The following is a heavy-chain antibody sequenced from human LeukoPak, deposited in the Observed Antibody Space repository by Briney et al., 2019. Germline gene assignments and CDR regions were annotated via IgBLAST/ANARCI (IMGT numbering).Heavy chain of an antibody. V-gene: IGHV4-4*09. Sequence: SETLSLTCTVSGGSFTSDYWSWIRQPPGKGLEWIGYIYTSGSTNYNPSLKSRVTISVDTSKNQFSLKLSSVTAADTAVYYCARLSIYYYYMDVWGKGTTVTVSS. CDR1: GGSFTSDY. J-gene: IGHJ6*03. CDR3: ARLSIYYYYMDV. CDR2: IYTSGST. D-gene: IGHD2-21*01.